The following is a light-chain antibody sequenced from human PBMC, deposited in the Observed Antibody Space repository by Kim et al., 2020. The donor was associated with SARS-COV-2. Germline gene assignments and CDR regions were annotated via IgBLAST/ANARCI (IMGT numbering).Light chain of an antibody. CDR1: NIETKS. Sequence: APGKTASVCCGGNNIETKSVHLYQQKPGQALGLVIYYDYDRPSGIPERFTGSKSGDTATLTISRVEAGDEADYYCQVWDCDSDHRVFGGGTQLTVL. CDR3: QVWDCDSDHRV. J-gene: IGLJ3*02. CDR2: YDY. V-gene: IGLV3-21*04.